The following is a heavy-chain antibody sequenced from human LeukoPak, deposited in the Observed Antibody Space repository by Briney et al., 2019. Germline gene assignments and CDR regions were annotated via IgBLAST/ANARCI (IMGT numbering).Heavy chain of an antibody. CDR1: GNYW. Sequence: KPGGSLRLSCAASGNYWMHWVRQAPGKGLVWVSHINSDGSWTSYADSVKGRFTISKDNAKNTVYLQMNNLRAEDTAVYYCAKTGGHYYDSSASYYPDYWGQGTLVTVSS. V-gene: IGHV3-74*01. CDR3: AKTGGHYYDSSASYYPDY. J-gene: IGHJ4*02. D-gene: IGHD3-22*01. CDR2: INSDGSWT.